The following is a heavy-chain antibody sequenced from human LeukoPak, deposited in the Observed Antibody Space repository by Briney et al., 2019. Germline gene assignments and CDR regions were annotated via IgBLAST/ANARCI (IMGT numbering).Heavy chain of an antibody. D-gene: IGHD5-12*01. V-gene: IGHV5-51*01. CDR1: GYSFTTDY. CDR3: ARHAGLPPQHYYYMDV. Sequence: GESLKISCKGSGYSFTTDYIGWVRQMPGKGLEWMGIIYPDDSDTTYSPSFQGQVTISVDKSITTAFLQWSSLKASDTAMYYCARHAGLPPQHYYYMDVWGKGTTVTVSS. CDR2: IYPDDSDT. J-gene: IGHJ6*03.